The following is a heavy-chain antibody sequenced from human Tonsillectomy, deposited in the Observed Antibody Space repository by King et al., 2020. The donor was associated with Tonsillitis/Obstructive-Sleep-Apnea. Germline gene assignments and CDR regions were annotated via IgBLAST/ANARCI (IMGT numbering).Heavy chain of an antibody. CDR3: ARVSVVTRLDY. Sequence: QVQLVESGAEVKKPGASVKVSCKASGYTFTNYYMHWVRQAPGQGLEWMGIINPSGGSTSYAQKFQGRVTMTRDTSTSTVYMELSSLRSEDTAVYYCARVSVVTRLDYCGQGTLVTVSS. V-gene: IGHV1-46*01. CDR2: INPSGGST. J-gene: IGHJ4*02. CDR1: GYTFTNYY. D-gene: IGHD4-23*01.